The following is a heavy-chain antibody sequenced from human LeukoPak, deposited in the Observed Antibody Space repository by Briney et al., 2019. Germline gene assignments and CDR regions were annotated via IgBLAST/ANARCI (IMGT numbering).Heavy chain of an antibody. D-gene: IGHD5-18*01. J-gene: IGHJ5*02. Sequence: GGSLRLSCAASGFTFSSYSMNWVRQAPGKGLEWGSSISSSSSYIYYADSVKGRFTISRDNAKNSLYLQMNSLRAEDTAVYYCARSVNSYGYVWFDPWGQGTLVTVSS. V-gene: IGHV3-21*01. CDR3: ARSVNSYGYVWFDP. CDR1: GFTFSSYS. CDR2: ISSSSSYI.